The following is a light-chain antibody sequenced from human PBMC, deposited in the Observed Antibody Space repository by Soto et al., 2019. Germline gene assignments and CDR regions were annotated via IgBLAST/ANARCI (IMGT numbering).Light chain of an antibody. Sequence: EIVLTQSPGTLSLSPGERATLSCRASQSVSSSYLAWYQQKPGQAPRLLIYGASSRATGIPDRFSGSGSGTVFTLTISRLEPEDVAVYYCQQYGSSPFTFGPGTKVDIK. V-gene: IGKV3-20*01. CDR2: GAS. J-gene: IGKJ3*01. CDR1: QSVSSSY. CDR3: QQYGSSPFT.